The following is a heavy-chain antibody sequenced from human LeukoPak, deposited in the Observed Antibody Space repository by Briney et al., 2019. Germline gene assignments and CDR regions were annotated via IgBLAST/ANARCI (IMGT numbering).Heavy chain of an antibody. CDR2: ISAYNGNT. J-gene: IGHJ6*04. D-gene: IGHD2-2*01. CDR1: GYTFTSYG. V-gene: IGHV1-18*04. Sequence: ASVKVSCKASGYTFTSYGISWVRQAPGQGLEWMGWISAYNGNTNYAQKLQGRVTMTTDTSTSTAYMELRSLRSDDTAVYYCASHYCSSTSCCADYGMDVWGKGTTVTVSS. CDR3: ASHYCSSTSCCADYGMDV.